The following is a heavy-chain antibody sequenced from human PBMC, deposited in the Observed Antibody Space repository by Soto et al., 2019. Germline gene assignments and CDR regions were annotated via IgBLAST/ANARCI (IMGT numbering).Heavy chain of an antibody. Sequence: QVQLQQWGAGLLKPSETLSLTCAVYGGSFSGYYWSWIRQPPGKGLEWIGEINHSGSTNYNPSLKSRVTISVDTSKNQFSLKLSSVTAADTAVYYCARITRALTMYYFDYWGQGTLVTVSS. D-gene: IGHD3-10*02. CDR2: INHSGST. CDR1: GGSFSGYY. J-gene: IGHJ4*02. CDR3: ARITRALTMYYFDY. V-gene: IGHV4-34*01.